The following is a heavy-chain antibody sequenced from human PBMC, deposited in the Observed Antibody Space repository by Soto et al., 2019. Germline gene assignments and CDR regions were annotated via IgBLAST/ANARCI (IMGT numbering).Heavy chain of an antibody. V-gene: IGHV1-69*13. J-gene: IGHJ6*02. Sequence: SVKVSCKASGGTFSSYAISGVRQAPGQGLEWMGGIIPIFGTANYAQKFQGRVTITADESTSTAYMELSSLRSEDTAVYYCARGQWELLQYYYYYGMDVWGQGTTVTVSS. CDR2: IIPIFGTA. CDR3: ARGQWELLQYYYYYGMDV. CDR1: GGTFSSYA. D-gene: IGHD1-26*01.